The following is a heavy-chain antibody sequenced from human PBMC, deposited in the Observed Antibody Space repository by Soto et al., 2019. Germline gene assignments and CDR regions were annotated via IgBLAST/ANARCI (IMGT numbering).Heavy chain of an antibody. CDR2: ISYDGSNK. CDR1: GFTFSSYG. D-gene: IGHD6-13*01. J-gene: IGHJ4*02. Sequence: QVQLVESGGGVVQPGRSLRLSCAASGFTFSSYGMHWVRQAPGKGLEWEAVISYDGSNKYYADSVKGRFTISRDNSKNTLYLQMNSLRAEDTAVYYCAKERRLYRSSWYFDYWGQGTLVTVSS. V-gene: IGHV3-30*18. CDR3: AKERRLYRSSWYFDY.